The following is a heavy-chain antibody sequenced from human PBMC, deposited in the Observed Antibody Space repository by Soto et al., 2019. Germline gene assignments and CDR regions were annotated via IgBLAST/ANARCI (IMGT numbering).Heavy chain of an antibody. J-gene: IGHJ4*02. V-gene: IGHV1-3*05. CDR1: GYTFTSYA. Sequence: QVQLAQSGAEEKKPGASVKVSCNASGYTFTSYAMHWVRQAPGQRLEWMGWINAGNGNTKYSQKFQGRVTITRDTSASTAYMELSSLRSEDTAVYYCARGTVVTHFDYWGQGTLVTVSS. D-gene: IGHD2-15*01. CDR3: ARGTVVTHFDY. CDR2: INAGNGNT.